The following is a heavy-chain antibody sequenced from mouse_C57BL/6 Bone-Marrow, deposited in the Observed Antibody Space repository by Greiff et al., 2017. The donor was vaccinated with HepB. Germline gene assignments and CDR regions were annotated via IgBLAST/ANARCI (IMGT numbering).Heavy chain of an antibody. J-gene: IGHJ4*01. Sequence: EVHLVESGGDLVKPGGSLKLSCAASGFTFSSYGMSWVRQTPDKRLEWVATISSGGSYTYYPDSVKGRFTISRDNAKNTLYLQMSSLKSEDTAMYYCARQGGGNYAMDYWGQGTSVTVSS. CDR2: ISSGGSYT. V-gene: IGHV5-6*01. CDR1: GFTFSSYG. CDR3: ARQGGGNYAMDY.